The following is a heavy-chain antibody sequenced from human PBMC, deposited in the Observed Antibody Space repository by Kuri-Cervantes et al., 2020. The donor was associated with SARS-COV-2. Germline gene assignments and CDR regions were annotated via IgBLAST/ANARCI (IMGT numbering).Heavy chain of an antibody. CDR2: MYNTADT. CDR1: GGSISGYY. Sequence: SETLSLTCSVSGGSISGYYWSWLRQPPGKGLEWIAYMYNTADTYSSPSLSSRVTISLDTTKSLVSLKLTSVTAADTAVYYCARDGSGGDADYWGQGTLVTVSS. CDR3: ARDGSGGDADY. J-gene: IGHJ4*02. V-gene: IGHV4-59*12. D-gene: IGHD2-15*01.